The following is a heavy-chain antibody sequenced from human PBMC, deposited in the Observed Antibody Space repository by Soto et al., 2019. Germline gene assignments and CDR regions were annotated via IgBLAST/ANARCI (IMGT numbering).Heavy chain of an antibody. J-gene: IGHJ5*02. D-gene: IGHD2-21*02. CDR2: IYYSGST. CDR3: ARDGRGVTAINGWFDP. V-gene: IGHV4-31*03. Sequence: SETLSLTCTVSGGSISSGGYYWSWIRQHPGKGLEWIGYIYYSGSTYYNPSLKSRVTISVDTSKNQFSLKLSSVTAADTAVYYCARDGRGVTAINGWFDPWGQGTLVTVSS. CDR1: GGSISSGGYY.